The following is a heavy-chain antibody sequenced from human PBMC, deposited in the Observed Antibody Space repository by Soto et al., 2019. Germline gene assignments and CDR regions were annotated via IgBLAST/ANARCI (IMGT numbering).Heavy chain of an antibody. CDR1: GGSIRSTNW. CDR3: ARDLDRYCSVTSCHAMDV. Sequence: SETLSLTCVVSGGSIRSTNWWAWVRQTPGKGLEWIGEVYHNGTSNYNPSLKGRATISVDRAKDQVSLRLNSVIDADTAVYYCARDLDRYCSVTSCHAMDVWGQGTPVTVSS. CDR2: VYHNGTS. V-gene: IGHV4-4*02. J-gene: IGHJ6*02. D-gene: IGHD2-15*01.